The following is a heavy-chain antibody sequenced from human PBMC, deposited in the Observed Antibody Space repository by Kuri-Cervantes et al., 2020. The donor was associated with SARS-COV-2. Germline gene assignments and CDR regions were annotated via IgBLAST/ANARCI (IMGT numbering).Heavy chain of an antibody. CDR2: ISYDGNNT. Sequence: GGSLRLSCAASGFTFSSFAIHWVRQAPGKGLEWVAIISYDGNNTYYADSVKGRFTISRDNSRNTLYLQMNSLRTEDTAIYYCAIDRVGVHDCWGQGTRVTVST. J-gene: IGHJ4*02. CDR1: GFTFSSFA. CDR3: AIDRVGVHDC. D-gene: IGHD2-21*01. V-gene: IGHV3-30-3*01.